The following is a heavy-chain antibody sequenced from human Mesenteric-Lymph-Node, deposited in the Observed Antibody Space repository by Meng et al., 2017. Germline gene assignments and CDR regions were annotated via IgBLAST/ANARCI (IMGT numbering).Heavy chain of an antibody. CDR3: ARDWGSMGY. CDR1: GFTFISDW. CDR2: ISSDGTTT. D-gene: IGHD2/OR15-2a*01. V-gene: IGHV3-74*01. J-gene: IGHJ4*02. Sequence: EGPLVEARGGVVLPGGSLRLSCAPSGFTFISDWMHWVRKGPGKGLVWVSRISSDGTTTNYADSVKGRFTISRDNAKNTLYLQMNSLRAEDTAVYYCARDWGSMGYWGQGTLVTVSS.